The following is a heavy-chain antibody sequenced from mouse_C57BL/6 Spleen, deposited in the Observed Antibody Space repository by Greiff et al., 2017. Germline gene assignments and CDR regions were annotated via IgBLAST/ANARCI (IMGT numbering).Heavy chain of an antibody. CDR3: ARVSNPYYAMDY. J-gene: IGHJ4*01. D-gene: IGHD2-5*01. V-gene: IGHV5-4*03. Sequence: EVMLVESEGGLVQPGRSLKLSCAASGFTFSSYAMAWVRQIPEKRLEWVATISDGGSNTYYLDSVKGRFTISRDNAKNKLYLQMIHLKSEDTAMXYCARVSNPYYAMDYWGQGTSVTVSS. CDR1: GFTFSSYA. CDR2: ISDGGSNT.